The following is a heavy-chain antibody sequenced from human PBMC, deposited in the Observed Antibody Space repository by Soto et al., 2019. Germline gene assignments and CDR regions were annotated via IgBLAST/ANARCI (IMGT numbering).Heavy chain of an antibody. CDR2: ISWNSGNV. D-gene: IGHD2-15*01. J-gene: IGHJ6*02. CDR1: GFAFDDYA. CDR3: AKGKVPYCSGGRCSYFYYYSGMDV. V-gene: IGHV3-9*01. Sequence: EVQLVESGGGLVQPGRSLGLSCAASGFAFDDYAMHWVRQVPGKGLEWVSSISWNSGNVGYADSLRGRFTISRDNAKNSLYLQMNSLREEDTALYYCAKGKVPYCSGGRCSYFYYYSGMDVWGQGTTVTVSS.